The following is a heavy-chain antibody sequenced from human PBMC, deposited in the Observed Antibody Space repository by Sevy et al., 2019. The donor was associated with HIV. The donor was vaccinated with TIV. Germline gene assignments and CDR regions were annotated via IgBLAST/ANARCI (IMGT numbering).Heavy chain of an antibody. CDR3: ATEKDGSGSYWSAFDI. D-gene: IGHD3-10*01. CDR2: FDPEDGET. CDR1: GYTLTELS. Sequence: ASVKVSCKVSGYTLTELSMHWVRQAPGKGLEWMGGFDPEDGETIYAQKFQGRVTMTEDTSTDTAYMELSSLRSEDTAVYYCATEKDGSGSYWSAFDIWGQGTMVTVSS. J-gene: IGHJ3*02. V-gene: IGHV1-24*01.